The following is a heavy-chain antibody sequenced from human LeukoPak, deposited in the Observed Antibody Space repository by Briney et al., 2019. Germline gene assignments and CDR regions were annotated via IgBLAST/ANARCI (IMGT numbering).Heavy chain of an antibody. D-gene: IGHD1-7*01. CDR1: GFTFDDYG. V-gene: IGHV3-20*04. CDR2: INWNGGST. Sequence: PGGSLRLSCAASGFTFDDYGMSWVRQAPGKGLEWVSGINWNGGSTGYADSVKGRFTISRGNAKNSLYLQMNSLRAEDTALYYCARAPLYNWNYGGFGDYWGQGTLVTVSS. CDR3: ARAPLYNWNYGGFGDY. J-gene: IGHJ4*02.